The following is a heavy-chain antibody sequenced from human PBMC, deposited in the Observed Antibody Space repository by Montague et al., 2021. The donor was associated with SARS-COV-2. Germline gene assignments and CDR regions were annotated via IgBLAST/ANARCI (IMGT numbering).Heavy chain of an antibody. CDR1: GDSITDDD. V-gene: IGHV4-59*08. CDR3: ARYYERSLDV. D-gene: IGHD3-22*01. Sequence: SETLSLTCTVSGDSITDDDWSWIRQPPGKGLEWIVNIFKNGKTXXXPSLRGRVITSVDTSKSQFSLKVTSVTAADTAVYYCARYYERSLDVWGQGTTVTVSS. CDR2: IFKNGKT. J-gene: IGHJ6*02.